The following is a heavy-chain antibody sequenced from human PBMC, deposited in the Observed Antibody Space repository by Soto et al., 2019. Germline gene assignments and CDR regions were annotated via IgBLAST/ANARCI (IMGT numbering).Heavy chain of an antibody. Sequence: GSLRLSCAASGFTFSNYAMSWVRQAPGKGLEWVPTISGSGGSTYYADSVKGRFSISRDNSENTLYLEMNNLRGEDTAVYYCAKHTTLMVVVAPGTDYWGQGTLVTVS. J-gene: IGHJ4*02. V-gene: IGHV3-23*01. D-gene: IGHD3-22*01. CDR1: GFTFSNYA. CDR2: ISGSGGST. CDR3: AKHTTLMVVVAPGTDY.